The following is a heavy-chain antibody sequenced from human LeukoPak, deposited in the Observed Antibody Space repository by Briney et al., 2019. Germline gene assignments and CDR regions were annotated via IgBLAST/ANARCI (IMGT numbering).Heavy chain of an antibody. D-gene: IGHD6-13*01. CDR2: IGTAGDT. CDR1: GFTFSSYD. CDR3: ARGKWIAAAGFFFGPKNGMDV. Sequence: GGSLRLSCAASGFTFSSYDMHWVRQATGKGLEWVSAIGTAGDTYYPGSVKGRFTISRENAKNSLYLQMNSLRAGDTAVYYCARGKWIAAAGFFFGPKNGMDVWGQGTTVTVSS. J-gene: IGHJ6*02. V-gene: IGHV3-13*01.